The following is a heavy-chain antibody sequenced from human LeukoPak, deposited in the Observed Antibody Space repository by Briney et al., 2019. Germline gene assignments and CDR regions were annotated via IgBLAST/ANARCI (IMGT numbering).Heavy chain of an antibody. J-gene: IGHJ3*02. D-gene: IGHD1-26*01. Sequence: ASVKVSCKASGGTFSSYAISWVRQAPRQGLEWMGGIIPIFGTANYAQKFQGRVTITADESTSTAYMELSSLRSEDTAVYYCARDRGIVGASAFDIWGQGTMVTVSS. V-gene: IGHV1-69*13. CDR3: ARDRGIVGASAFDI. CDR2: IIPIFGTA. CDR1: GGTFSSYA.